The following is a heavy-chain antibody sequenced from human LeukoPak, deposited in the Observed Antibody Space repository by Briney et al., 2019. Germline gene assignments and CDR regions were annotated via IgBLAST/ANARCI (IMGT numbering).Heavy chain of an antibody. V-gene: IGHV3-48*03. CDR1: GFIFSSYE. Sequence: GGSLRLSCAASGFIFSSYEMNWVRQALGKGLEWVSYISSSGSTIYYADSVKGRFTISRDSAKNSLYLQMNSLRAEDTAVYYCARGFRWFDPWGQGTLVTVSS. D-gene: IGHD3-3*01. J-gene: IGHJ5*02. CDR2: ISSSGSTI. CDR3: ARGFRWFDP.